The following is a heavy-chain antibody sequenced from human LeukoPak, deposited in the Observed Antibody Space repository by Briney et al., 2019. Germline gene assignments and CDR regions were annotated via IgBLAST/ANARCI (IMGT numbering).Heavy chain of an antibody. CDR2: IWYDGSNK. D-gene: IGHD6-13*01. Sequence: GRSLRLSCAASGFTFSSYGMHWVRQAPGKGLEWVAVIWYDGSNKYYADSVKGRFTISRDNSKNTLYLQMNSLRAEDTAVYYCAKGGDSSSWYVHYYYYMDVWGKGTTVTVSS. CDR3: AKGGDSSSWYVHYYYYMDV. CDR1: GFTFSSYG. V-gene: IGHV3-33*06. J-gene: IGHJ6*03.